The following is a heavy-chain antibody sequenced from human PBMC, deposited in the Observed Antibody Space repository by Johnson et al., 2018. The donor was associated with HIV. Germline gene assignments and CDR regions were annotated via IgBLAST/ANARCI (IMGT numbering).Heavy chain of an antibody. CDR2: INGDGSRS. Sequence: VQLVESGGGLVQPGGSLRLSCGASGFTFSNYWMQWVRQAPGKGLVWVSRINGDGSRSTYADSVKGRFTIARDTANNTLYSEMKSLRSQDTALYYCARTSCSWASCLGYEPFDIWGQGTMVTVSS. CDR3: ARTSCSWASCLGYEPFDI. D-gene: IGHD3-16*01. CDR1: GFTFSNYW. V-gene: IGHV3-74*01. J-gene: IGHJ3*02.